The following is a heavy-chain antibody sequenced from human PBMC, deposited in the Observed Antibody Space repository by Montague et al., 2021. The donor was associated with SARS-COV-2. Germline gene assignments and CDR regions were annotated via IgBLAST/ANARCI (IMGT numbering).Heavy chain of an antibody. Sequence: YTGSTNYNPSFKSRFTISVDTSETQFSLKVTSVTAADTAVYYCARNVVLPYCFDYWGHGTLVTVSS. CDR3: ARNVVLPYCFDY. V-gene: IGHV4-59*01. J-gene: IGHJ4*01. CDR2: YTGST. D-gene: IGHD4/OR15-4a*01.